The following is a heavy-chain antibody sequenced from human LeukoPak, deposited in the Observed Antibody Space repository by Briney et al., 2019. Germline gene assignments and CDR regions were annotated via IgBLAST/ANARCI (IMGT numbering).Heavy chain of an antibody. V-gene: IGHV3-48*03. CDR3: TRVTSSSGWYLEDY. D-gene: IGHD6-19*01. Sequence: GGSLRLSCAVSGFTFSSYEMNWVRQAPGKGLEWISYISRSGETIYYADSVKGRFTISRDNTKNSLYLQMNSLRAEDTAIYYCTRVTSSSGWYLEDYWGQGALVTVSS. J-gene: IGHJ4*02. CDR2: ISRSGETI. CDR1: GFTFSSYE.